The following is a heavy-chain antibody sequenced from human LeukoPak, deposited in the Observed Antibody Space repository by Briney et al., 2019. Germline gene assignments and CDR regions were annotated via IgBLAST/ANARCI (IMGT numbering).Heavy chain of an antibody. J-gene: IGHJ4*02. Sequence: GSLRLSCTASGFPFGEYAMSLFRQAPGKGLEWVGFIISKPDGGTTEYAASVKGRFTISRDDSKTIAYLQMNSLKTEDTAVYYCTRGYDVLTGLSYFDYWGQGALVTVSS. D-gene: IGHD3-9*01. CDR2: IISKPDGGTT. CDR3: TRGYDVLTGLSYFDY. CDR1: GFPFGEYA. V-gene: IGHV3-49*03.